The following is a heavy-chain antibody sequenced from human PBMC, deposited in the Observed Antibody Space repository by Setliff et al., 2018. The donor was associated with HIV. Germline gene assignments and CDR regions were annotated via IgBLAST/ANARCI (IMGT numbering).Heavy chain of an antibody. D-gene: IGHD1-1*01. CDR1: GFTLSSYN. CDR2: ISSSTNYI. V-gene: IGHV3-21*01. Sequence: SLRLSCAASGFTLSSYNMNWVRQAPGKGLEWVSSISSSTNYIYYADSVKGRFSISRDNAKNSLYLQMNSLRPEDTAVYYCARDTIPLVPFGYWGQGTLVTVSS. CDR3: ARDTIPLVPFGY. J-gene: IGHJ4*02.